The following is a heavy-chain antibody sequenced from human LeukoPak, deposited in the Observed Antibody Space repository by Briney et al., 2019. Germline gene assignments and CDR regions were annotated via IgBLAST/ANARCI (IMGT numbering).Heavy chain of an antibody. CDR3: ARGDSSGWYGADFDY. J-gene: IGHJ4*02. CDR2: INPSGGST. CDR1: GYTFTSYY. D-gene: IGHD6-19*01. V-gene: IGHV1-46*01. Sequence: ASVKVSCKASGYTFTSYYMHWVRQAPGQGLEWMGIINPSGGSTSYAQKFQGRVTMTRDTSTSTVYMELSSLRSEDTAVCYCARGDSSGWYGADFDYWGQGTLVTVSS.